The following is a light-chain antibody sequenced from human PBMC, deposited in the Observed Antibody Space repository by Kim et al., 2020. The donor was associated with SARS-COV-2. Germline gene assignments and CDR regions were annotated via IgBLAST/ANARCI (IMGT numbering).Light chain of an antibody. J-gene: IGKJ2*03. V-gene: IGKV1-39*01. Sequence: ASVGDRVTITCRASQSISSYLNWYQQRPGKAPKLLIYAASSLQIGVPSSFSGSGSETDFTLTISSLQPEDSATYYSQQSYITPPYSFGQGTKLEI. CDR2: AAS. CDR3: QQSYITPPYS. CDR1: QSISSY.